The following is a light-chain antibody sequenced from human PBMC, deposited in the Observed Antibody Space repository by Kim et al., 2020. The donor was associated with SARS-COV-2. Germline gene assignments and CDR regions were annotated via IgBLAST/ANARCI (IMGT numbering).Light chain of an antibody. Sequence: SASVGDRVTITCRASQSISNYLNWYQQKPGKAPKLLIYAASSLQAGVPSRFSGSGSWTDFTLTISSLQPEDFATYSCQQSYNTPYTFGQGTKLEI. J-gene: IGKJ2*01. CDR3: QQSYNTPYT. CDR1: QSISNY. CDR2: AAS. V-gene: IGKV1-39*01.